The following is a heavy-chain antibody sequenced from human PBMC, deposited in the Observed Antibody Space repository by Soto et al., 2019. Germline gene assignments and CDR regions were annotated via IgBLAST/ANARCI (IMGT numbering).Heavy chain of an antibody. CDR2: ISAYNGNT. CDR3: ARDRGYYDSSGPLRGGFDY. D-gene: IGHD3-22*01. J-gene: IGHJ4*02. CDR1: GYTFTSYG. V-gene: IGHV1-18*01. Sequence: QVQLVQSGAEVKKPGASVKVSCKASGYTFTSYGISWVRQAPGQGLEWMGWISAYNGNTNYAQKLQGRVTMTTDTSTSTAYMELRSLRSDDTAVYYCARDRGYYDSSGPLRGGFDYWGQGTLVTVSS.